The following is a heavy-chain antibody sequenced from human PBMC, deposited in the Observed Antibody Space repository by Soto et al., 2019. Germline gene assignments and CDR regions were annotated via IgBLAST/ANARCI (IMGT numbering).Heavy chain of an antibody. D-gene: IGHD5-18*01. CDR1: GFTFSDYY. Sequence: GGSLRLSCAASGFTFSDYYMSWIRQAPGKGLEWVSYISSSSSYTNYADSVKGRFTISRDNAKNSLYLQMNSLRAEDTAVYYCASWRRGYSYGPPPYYYYGMDVWGQGTTVTVSS. V-gene: IGHV3-11*03. CDR2: ISSSSSYT. CDR3: ASWRRGYSYGPPPYYYYGMDV. J-gene: IGHJ6*02.